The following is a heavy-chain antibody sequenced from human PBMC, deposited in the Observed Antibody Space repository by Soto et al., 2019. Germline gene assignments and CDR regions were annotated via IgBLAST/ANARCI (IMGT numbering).Heavy chain of an antibody. CDR3: ASKVSLGY. J-gene: IGHJ4*02. Sequence: QVQVVESGGGVVQPGTSLRLSCAASGFTFSSSAMHWVRQAPGKGLEWLTVISYEGSSKYYAASVQGRFTISRDNSKNMVYLQMNSLRPEDTAGYYCASKVSLGYWGQGTLLTVSS. CDR2: ISYEGSSK. CDR1: GFTFSSSA. V-gene: IGHV3-30-3*01.